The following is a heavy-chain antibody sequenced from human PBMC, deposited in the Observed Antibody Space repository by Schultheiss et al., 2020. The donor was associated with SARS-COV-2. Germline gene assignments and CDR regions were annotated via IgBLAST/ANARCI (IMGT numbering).Heavy chain of an antibody. Sequence: GGSLRLSCAASGFTFSSYAMSWVRQAPGKGLEWVSAITGSAGSTYYADSVKGRFTISRDNAKNSLYLQMNSLRAEDTAVYYCAKGVVDRPYYYYYGMDVWGQGTTVTVSS. J-gene: IGHJ6*02. D-gene: IGHD3-3*01. CDR3: AKGVVDRPYYYYYGMDV. V-gene: IGHV3-23*01. CDR1: GFTFSSYA. CDR2: ITGSAGST.